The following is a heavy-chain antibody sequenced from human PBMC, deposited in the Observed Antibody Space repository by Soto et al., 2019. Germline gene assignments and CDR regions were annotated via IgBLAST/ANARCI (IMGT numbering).Heavy chain of an antibody. J-gene: IGHJ5*01. D-gene: IGHD5-12*01. V-gene: IGHV3-23*01. CDR2: ISGSGGST. CDR3: AKDRGRGYDWFDS. Sequence: EVQLLESGGGLVQPGGSLRLSCAASGFTFSSYAMSWVRQAPGKGLEWVSAISGSGGSTFYADSVKSRFSISRDTSKNTVFLQMNSLRAEDTAVYYCAKDRGRGYDWFDSWGQGTLVTVSS. CDR1: GFTFSSYA.